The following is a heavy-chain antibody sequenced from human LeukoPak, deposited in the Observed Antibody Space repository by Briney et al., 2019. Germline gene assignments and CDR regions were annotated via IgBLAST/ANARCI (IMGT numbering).Heavy chain of an antibody. J-gene: IGHJ4*02. V-gene: IGHV4-30-2*01. Sequence: SQTLSLTCAVSGGSISSGGYSWSWIRQPPGKGLEWIRYIYHSGSTYYNPSLKSRVTISVDRSKNQFSLKLSSVTAADTAVYYCARAVPKGHFDYWGQGTLVTVSS. D-gene: IGHD4-17*01. CDR1: GGSISSGGYS. CDR3: ARAVPKGHFDY. CDR2: IYHSGST.